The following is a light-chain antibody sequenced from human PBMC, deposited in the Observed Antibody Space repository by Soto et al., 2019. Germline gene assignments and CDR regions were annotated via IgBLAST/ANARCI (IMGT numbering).Light chain of an antibody. CDR2: DAS. Sequence: EIVLTQSPATLSLSPGERATLSCRASQSVSSYLAWYQQKPGQAPRLLIYDASNRATGIPARFSGSGSGTDFTLTISSLGPEDFAVYYCQQRSSWPRGTFGPGTKVDIK. CDR1: QSVSSY. V-gene: IGKV3-11*01. J-gene: IGKJ3*01. CDR3: QQRSSWPRGT.